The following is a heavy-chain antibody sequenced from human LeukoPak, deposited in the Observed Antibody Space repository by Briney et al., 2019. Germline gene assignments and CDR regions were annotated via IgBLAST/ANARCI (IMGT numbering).Heavy chain of an antibody. V-gene: IGHV4-59*01. J-gene: IGHJ4*02. D-gene: IGHD3-22*01. CDR2: IYYSGST. CDR3: ARGPYDSSGYYYFDY. CDR1: GGSISSYY. Sequence: PSETLSLTCTVSGGSISSYYWSWIRQPPGKGLEWIGYIYYSGSTNYNPSLKSRVTISVDTSKNQFSLKLSSVTAADTAVYYCARGPYDSSGYYYFDYWGREPWSPSPQ.